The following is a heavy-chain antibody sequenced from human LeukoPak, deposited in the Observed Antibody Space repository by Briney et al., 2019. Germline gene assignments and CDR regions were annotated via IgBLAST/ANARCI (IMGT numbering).Heavy chain of an antibody. D-gene: IGHD2-15*01. CDR2: VSGSGGSK. J-gene: IGHJ4*02. CDR1: GFSLSSYG. Sequence: GGSLRLSCAASGFSLSSYGMSWVRQAPGMGLEWVSAVSGSGGSKQYADAAKGRFTISRDNSKNTLYLQMNSLGAEDTAVYYCAKGSDCSASSCNFFAYWGQEPLVTVSS. CDR3: AKGSDCSASSCNFFAY. V-gene: IGHV3-23*01.